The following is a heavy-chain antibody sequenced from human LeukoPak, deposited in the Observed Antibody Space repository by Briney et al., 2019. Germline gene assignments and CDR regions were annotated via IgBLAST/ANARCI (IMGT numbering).Heavy chain of an antibody. CDR1: GFTFSSYA. J-gene: IGHJ4*02. V-gene: IGHV3-23*01. Sequence: PSGGSLRLSCAASGFTFSSYAMSWVRQAPGKGLEWVSAISGSGGSTYYADSVKGRFTISRDNSKNTLYLQMNSLRAEDTAVYYCAKGVYCSSTSCYYFDYWGQGTLVTVSS. CDR3: AKGVYCSSTSCYYFDY. D-gene: IGHD2-2*01. CDR2: ISGSGGST.